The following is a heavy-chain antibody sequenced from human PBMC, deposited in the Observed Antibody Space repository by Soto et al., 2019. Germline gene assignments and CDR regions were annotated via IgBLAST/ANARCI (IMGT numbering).Heavy chain of an antibody. J-gene: IGHJ6*02. Sequence: QVQLVQSGAEVKKPGASVKVSCKASGYTFTSYGISWVRQAPGQGLEWMGWIDPFNGNTKYVQKLQGRVTMTTDTSTSTAYMELRSLRSDDTAVYYCARIMWIAVAETWWGTDVWGQGTTVTVSS. CDR1: GYTFTSYG. D-gene: IGHD6-19*01. V-gene: IGHV1-18*01. CDR2: IDPFNGNT. CDR3: ARIMWIAVAETWWGTDV.